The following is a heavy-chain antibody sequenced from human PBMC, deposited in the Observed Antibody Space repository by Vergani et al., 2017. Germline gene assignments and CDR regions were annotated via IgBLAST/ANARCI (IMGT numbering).Heavy chain of an antibody. V-gene: IGHV4-59*01. CDR2: IYYSGST. D-gene: IGHD1-1*01. CDR1: GGSISSYY. Sequence: QVQLQESGPGLVKPSQTLSLTCTVSGGSISSYYWSWIRPPPGKGLEWIGYIYYSGSTNYNPSLKSRVTISVDTSKNQFSLKLSSVTAADTAVYYCASRGPGYNWNAVDYGGQGTLVTVSA. CDR3: ASRGPGYNWNAVDY. J-gene: IGHJ4*02.